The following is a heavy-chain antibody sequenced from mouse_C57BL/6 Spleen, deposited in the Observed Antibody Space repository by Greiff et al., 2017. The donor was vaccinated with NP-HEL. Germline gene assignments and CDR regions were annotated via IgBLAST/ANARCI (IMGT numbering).Heavy chain of an antibody. CDR1: GYTFTDYE. V-gene: IGHV1-15*01. CDR3: TRGANWLFAY. D-gene: IGHD4-1*02. CDR2: IDPETGGT. J-gene: IGHJ3*01. Sequence: QVQLQQSGAELVRPGASVTLSCKASGYTFTDYEMHWVKQTPVHGLEWIGAIDPETGGTAYNQKFKGKAILTADKSSSTAYMELRSLTSEDSAVYYCTRGANWLFAYWGQGTLVTVSA.